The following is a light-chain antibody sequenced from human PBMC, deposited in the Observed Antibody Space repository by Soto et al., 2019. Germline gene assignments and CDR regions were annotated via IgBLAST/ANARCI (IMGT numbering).Light chain of an antibody. CDR3: QQYNNWPL. Sequence: EIVMTQSPSTLSASVGERATLSCRASQSVSSYLDWYQQKPGKAPRLLIYGASTWATGIPARFSGSGSGTEFTLTISRLHYEYFAVYYCQQYNNWPLFGGGTKVEIK. V-gene: IGKV3-15*01. CDR2: GAS. J-gene: IGKJ4*01. CDR1: QSVSSY.